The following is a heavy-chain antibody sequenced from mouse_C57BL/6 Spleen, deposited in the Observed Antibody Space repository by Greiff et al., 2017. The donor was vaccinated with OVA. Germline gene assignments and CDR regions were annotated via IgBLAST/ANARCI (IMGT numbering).Heavy chain of an antibody. CDR2: IDPSDSYT. CDR3: AADYDDAY. J-gene: IGHJ3*01. V-gene: IGHV1-59*01. D-gene: IGHD2-4*01. CDR1: GYTFTSYW. Sequence: VQLQQPGAELVRPGTSVKLSCKASGYTFTSYWMHWVKQRPGQGLEWIGVIDPSDSYTNYNQKFKGKATLTVDTSSSTAYMQLSSLTSEDSAVYYCAADYDDAYWGQGTLVTVSA.